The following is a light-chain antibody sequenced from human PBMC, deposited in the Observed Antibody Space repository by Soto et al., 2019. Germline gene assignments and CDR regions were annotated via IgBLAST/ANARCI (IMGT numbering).Light chain of an antibody. Sequence: QSVLTQPASVSGSPGQSITISCTGTSRDIGGYNLVSWYQQDPGKAPKLIIYEGNKRPSGVSNRFSASKSGNTASLTISGLQAEDEGDYYCCSYAGFSAVVFGSGTKLTVL. V-gene: IGLV2-23*03. CDR2: EGN. CDR1: SRDIGGYNL. J-gene: IGLJ1*01. CDR3: CSYAGFSAVV.